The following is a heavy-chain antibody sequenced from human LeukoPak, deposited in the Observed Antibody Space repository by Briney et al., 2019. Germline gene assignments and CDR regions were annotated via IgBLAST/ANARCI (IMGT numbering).Heavy chain of an antibody. Sequence: GGSLRLSCAASGFTFSSYAMSWVRQAPGKGLEWVSAISGSGGSTYYADSVKGRFIISRDNSKNTLYLQMNSLRAEDTAVYYCAIRQTTVTFSSDYWGQGTLVTVSS. CDR2: ISGSGGST. V-gene: IGHV3-23*01. D-gene: IGHD4-17*01. CDR3: AIRQTTVTFSSDY. J-gene: IGHJ4*02. CDR1: GFTFSSYA.